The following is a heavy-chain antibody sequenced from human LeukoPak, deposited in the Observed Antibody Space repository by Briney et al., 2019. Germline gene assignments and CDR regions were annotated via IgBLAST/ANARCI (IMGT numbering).Heavy chain of an antibody. CDR3: AREFEPVPGTEAFDI. CDR2: IYYSGST. V-gene: IGHV4-39*07. CDR1: GGSISSSSYY. J-gene: IGHJ3*02. D-gene: IGHD1/OR15-1a*01. Sequence: PSETLSLTCTVSGGSISSSSYYWGWIRQPPGKGLEWIGSIYYSGSTYYNPSLKSRVTISVDTSKNQFSLKLTSVTAADTAVYYCAREFEPVPGTEAFDIWGQGTMVTVSS.